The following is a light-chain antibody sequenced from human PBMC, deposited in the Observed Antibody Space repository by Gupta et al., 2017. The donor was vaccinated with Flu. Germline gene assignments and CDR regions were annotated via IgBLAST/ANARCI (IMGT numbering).Light chain of an antibody. J-gene: IGKJ5*01. CDR1: QNILLQFNNKEY. CDR2: WAS. V-gene: IGKV4-1*01. CDR3: QQYISTPPT. Sequence: CKPSQNILLQFNNKEYLAWYQQKPGQPPKLLLYWASARVSGVPDRFSGSGSGTDFTLTISSLQPDDVGIYYCQQYISTPPTFGQGTRLEI.